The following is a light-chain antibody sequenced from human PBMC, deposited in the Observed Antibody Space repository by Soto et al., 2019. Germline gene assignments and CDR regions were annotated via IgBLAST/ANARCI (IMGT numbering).Light chain of an antibody. Sequence: QTVVTQEPSFSVSPGGTVTLTCGLSSGSVSTSYYPSWYQQTPGQAPRTLIYSTNTRSSGVPDRFSGSILGNKAALTITGAQADDESDYYCVLYMGSVVFGGGTKL. CDR2: STN. J-gene: IGLJ2*01. CDR3: VLYMGSVV. V-gene: IGLV8-61*01. CDR1: SGSVSTSYY.